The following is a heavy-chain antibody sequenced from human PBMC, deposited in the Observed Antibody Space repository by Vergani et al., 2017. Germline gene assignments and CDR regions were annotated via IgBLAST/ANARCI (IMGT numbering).Heavy chain of an antibody. CDR2: TWYEGNNN. V-gene: IGHV3-33*01. J-gene: IGHJ4*02. CDR1: SCKFGDYG. CDR3: ARETRYTPSSRDY. Sequence: QVQLVESGGGVVQPGRSLRISCTPSSCKFGDYGMHWVRQAPGRVLEWVSMTWYEGNNNYYAASVKGRFTISKDISKNTLYLQMNSLRGDDTAVYYCARETRYTPSSRDYWGQGTLVTVSS. D-gene: IGHD2-2*02.